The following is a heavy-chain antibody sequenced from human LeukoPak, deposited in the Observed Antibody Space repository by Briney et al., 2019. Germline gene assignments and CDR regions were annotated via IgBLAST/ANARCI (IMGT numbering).Heavy chain of an antibody. D-gene: IGHD1-26*01. V-gene: IGHV3-23*01. CDR3: AKGTDSGSYHFDY. CDR1: GFIFSDYG. CDR2: ISGRGGNT. Sequence: PGGSLRLSCAASGFIFSDYGMSWVRQAPGKGLEWVSGISGRGGNTYYADSVKGRFTISRDNSKNTLYLQMNSLRAEDTALYYCAKGTDSGSYHFDYWGQGTLVTVSS. J-gene: IGHJ4*02.